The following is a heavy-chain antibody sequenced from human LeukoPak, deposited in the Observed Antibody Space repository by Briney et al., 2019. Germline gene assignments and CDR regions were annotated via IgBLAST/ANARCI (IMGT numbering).Heavy chain of an antibody. V-gene: IGHV3-33*08. D-gene: IGHD3-22*01. Sequence: GKSLRLSCTASGFTFSSYAMHWVRQAPGKGLEWVAVIWYDGSNKYYADSVKGRFTISRDNSKNTLYLQMNSLRAEDTAVYYCASAGHTYHYDSSGYYNWGQGTLVTVSS. CDR3: ASAGHTYHYDSSGYYN. CDR1: GFTFSSYA. J-gene: IGHJ4*02. CDR2: IWYDGSNK.